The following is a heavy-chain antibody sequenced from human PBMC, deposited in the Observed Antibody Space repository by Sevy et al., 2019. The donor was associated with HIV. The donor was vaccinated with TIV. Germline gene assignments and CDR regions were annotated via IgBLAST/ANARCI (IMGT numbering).Heavy chain of an antibody. J-gene: IGHJ6*02. CDR1: GYSFTSYW. Sequence: GESLKISCKGSGYSFTSYWIGWVRQMPGKGLEWMGIIYPGDSDTRYSPSFQGQVTISADKSISTAYLQWSSLKASDTAMYYCARHAHYYGSGSYYKYPMDVWGQRTTVTVSS. D-gene: IGHD3-10*01. CDR2: IYPGDSDT. CDR3: ARHAHYYGSGSYYKYPMDV. V-gene: IGHV5-51*01.